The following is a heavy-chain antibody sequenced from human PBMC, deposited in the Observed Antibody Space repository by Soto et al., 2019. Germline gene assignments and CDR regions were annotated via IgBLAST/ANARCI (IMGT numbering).Heavy chain of an antibody. D-gene: IGHD2-15*01. CDR2: IVVGSGST. J-gene: IGHJ6*02. Sequence: GASVKVSCKASGFTFTSSAVQWVRQARGQRLEWIGWIVVGSGSTNYAHKFQERVTITRDMSTSTAYMELSSLRSEDTAVYYCAADDCSGGSCSSSYYGMDVWGQGTTVTVSS. CDR1: GFTFTSSA. CDR3: AADDCSGGSCSSSYYGMDV. V-gene: IGHV1-58*01.